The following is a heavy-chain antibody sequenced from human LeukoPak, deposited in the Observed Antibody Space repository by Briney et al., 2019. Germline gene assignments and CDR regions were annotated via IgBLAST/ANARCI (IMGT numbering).Heavy chain of an antibody. D-gene: IGHD3-10*01. J-gene: IGHJ4*02. V-gene: IGHV4-59*12. CDR3: ARGRYGSKDY. CDR1: GGSISSYY. Sequence: SETLSLTCTVSGGSISSYYWSWIRQPPGKGLEWIGYIYYSGSTNYNPSLKSRVTISVDTSKNQFSLKLSSVTAADTAVYYCARGRYGSKDYWGQGTLVTVSS. CDR2: IYYSGST.